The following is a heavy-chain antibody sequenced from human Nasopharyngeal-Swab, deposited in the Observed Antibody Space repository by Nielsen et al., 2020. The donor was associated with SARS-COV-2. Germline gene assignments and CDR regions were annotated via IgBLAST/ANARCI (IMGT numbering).Heavy chain of an antibody. V-gene: IGHV4-59*01. CDR3: ARGGGSGSYYNDDAFDI. D-gene: IGHD3-10*01. Sequence: WIRQPPGKGLEWIGYIYYSGSTNYNPSLKSRVTISVDTSKNQFSLKLGSVTAADTAVYYCARGGGSGSYYNDDAFDIWGQGTMVTVSS. J-gene: IGHJ3*02. CDR2: IYYSGST.